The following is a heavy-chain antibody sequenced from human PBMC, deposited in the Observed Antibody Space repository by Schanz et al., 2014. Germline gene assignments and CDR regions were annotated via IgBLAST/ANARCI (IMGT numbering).Heavy chain of an antibody. J-gene: IGHJ6*02. CDR3: AKGMGYGSGGTCYDYYYYGLDV. V-gene: IGHV3-23*04. CDR2: ISHSGGSK. Sequence: EVRLVESGGGLVQPGGSLRLSCEASGFDFNSYSMNWVRQAPGKGLEWVSSISHSGGSKYYADSVKGRFTISRDNSENTLYLQMNSLSADDTAVFYCAKGMGYGSGGTCYDYYYYGLDVWGQGTTVTVSS. D-gene: IGHD2-15*01. CDR1: GFDFNSYS.